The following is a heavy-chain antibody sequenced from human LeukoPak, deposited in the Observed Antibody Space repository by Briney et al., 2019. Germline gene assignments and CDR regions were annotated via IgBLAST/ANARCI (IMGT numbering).Heavy chain of an antibody. CDR2: ISNSGSYI. Sequence: PGGSLRLSCAASGFTFSSYNMNWVRQAPGKGLEWVSYISNSGSYIYYVDSVKGRFTISRDNAKNSLSLQIHSLRVEDTAVYYCAREGRPFSTSSPLDYWGQGTLVTVSS. J-gene: IGHJ4*02. V-gene: IGHV3-21*01. CDR1: GFTFSSYN. CDR3: AREGRPFSTSSPLDY. D-gene: IGHD6-6*01.